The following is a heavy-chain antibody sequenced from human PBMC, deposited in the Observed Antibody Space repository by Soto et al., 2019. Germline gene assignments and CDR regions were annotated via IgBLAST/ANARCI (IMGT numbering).Heavy chain of an antibody. Sequence: QVQVVQSGAEVKKPGSSVKVSCKASGGSFSSYDINWVRQAPGHGLEWVGGIIPLLGSANYAQKFLDRVTITAAASTSTAYMEVSSLRSEDTAVYYCSTALLDGYNYGAYFDSWGQGTLVTVSS. J-gene: IGHJ4*02. CDR2: IIPLLGSA. CDR1: GGSFSSYD. V-gene: IGHV1-69*12. D-gene: IGHD5-12*01. CDR3: STALLDGYNYGAYFDS.